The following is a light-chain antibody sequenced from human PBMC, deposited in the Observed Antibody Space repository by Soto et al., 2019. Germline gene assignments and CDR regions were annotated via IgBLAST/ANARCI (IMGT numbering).Light chain of an antibody. CDR2: GAS. J-gene: IGKJ1*01. Sequence: ETVLTQSPGTLSLSPGEGATLSCRASQSVSSNYFAWYQQKPGQAPTLLIYGASSRATGIPDRFSGSGSGTDFTLTISRLEPEDFAVYYCQQYGSSSWTCGQGTKVEIK. CDR1: QSVSSNY. V-gene: IGKV3-20*01. CDR3: QQYGSSSWT.